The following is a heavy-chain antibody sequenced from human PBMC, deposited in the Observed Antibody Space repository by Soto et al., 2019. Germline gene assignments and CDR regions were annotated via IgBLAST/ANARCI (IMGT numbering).Heavy chain of an antibody. D-gene: IGHD2-21*02. Sequence: SETLSLTCTVSGGSISRYYWSWIRQPPGKGLEWIGYLYNTGSTIYSPSLESRVTISVDTSKNQFSLKLNSVTAADTAVYYCARDLWGYCGTDCYPLDVWGPGTTVTVSS. CDR1: GGSISRYY. CDR3: ARDLWGYCGTDCYPLDV. CDR2: LYNTGST. V-gene: IGHV4-59*01. J-gene: IGHJ6*02.